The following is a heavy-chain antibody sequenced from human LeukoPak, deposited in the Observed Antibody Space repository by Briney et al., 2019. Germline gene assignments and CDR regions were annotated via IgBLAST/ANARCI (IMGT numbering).Heavy chain of an antibody. Sequence: PSETLSLTCAVSGGSISSSNWWSWVRQPPGKGLEWIGEIYHSGSTNYNPSLKSRVTISVDKSKNQFSLKLSSVTAADTAVYYCATPTVTTRVPKDYWGQGTLVTVSS. J-gene: IGHJ4*02. V-gene: IGHV4-4*02. CDR3: ATPTVTTRVPKDY. D-gene: IGHD4-11*01. CDR1: GGSISSSNW. CDR2: IYHSGST.